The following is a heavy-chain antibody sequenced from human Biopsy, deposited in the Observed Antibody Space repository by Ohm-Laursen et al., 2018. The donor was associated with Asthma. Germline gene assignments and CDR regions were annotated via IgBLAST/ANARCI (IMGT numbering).Heavy chain of an antibody. CDR2: ISSSTNTI. Sequence: SLRLSCTASGFSFSSYSMNWVRQVPGKGLEWIAYISSSTNTIYYADSVKGRFTISRDNSKNTLHLEMNSLRVEDTAVYYCPKDVFPGWELRRGPDYWGQGTLVTVSS. J-gene: IGHJ4*02. V-gene: IGHV3-48*01. CDR1: GFSFSSYS. D-gene: IGHD1-26*01. CDR3: PKDVFPGWELRRGPDY.